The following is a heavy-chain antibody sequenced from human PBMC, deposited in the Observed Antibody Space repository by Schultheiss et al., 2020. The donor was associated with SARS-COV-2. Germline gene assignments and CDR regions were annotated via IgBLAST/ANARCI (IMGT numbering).Heavy chain of an antibody. CDR3: ARGLRITIFGVVTNGAFDI. V-gene: IGHV3-33*01. J-gene: IGHJ3*02. D-gene: IGHD3-3*01. Sequence: GGSLRLSCAASGFTFSSYGMHWVRQAPGKGLEWVAVIWYDGSNKYYADSVKGRFTISRDNSKNTLYLQMNSLRAEDTAVYYCARGLRITIFGVVTNGAFDIWGQGTMVTVSS. CDR2: IWYDGSNK. CDR1: GFTFSSYG.